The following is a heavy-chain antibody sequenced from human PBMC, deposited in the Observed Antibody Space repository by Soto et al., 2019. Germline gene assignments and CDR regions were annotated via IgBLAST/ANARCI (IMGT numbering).Heavy chain of an antibody. CDR3: ARDGLAGALNYYYGMDV. CDR1: GFTFSSYG. Sequence: PGGSLRLSCAASGFTFSSYGMHWVRQAPGKGLEWVAVISYDGSNKYYADSVKGRFTISRDNSKNTLYLQMNSLRAEDTAVYYWARDGLAGALNYYYGMDVWGQGTTVTVSS. J-gene: IGHJ6*02. CDR2: ISYDGSNK. V-gene: IGHV3-30-3*01. D-gene: IGHD6-19*01.